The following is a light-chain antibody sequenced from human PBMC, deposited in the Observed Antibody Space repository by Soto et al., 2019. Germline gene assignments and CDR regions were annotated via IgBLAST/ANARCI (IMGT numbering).Light chain of an antibody. CDR2: DAS. V-gene: IGKV1-33*01. J-gene: IGKJ5*01. CDR1: QDISNY. Sequence: DIQMTQSPSSLSASVGDRVTITFQASQDISNYLNWYQQKPGKAPKLLIYDASNLETGVPSRFSGSGSGTDFTFTITSLQPEDIATYYCQQYKHLITFGQGTRLEIK. CDR3: QQYKHLIT.